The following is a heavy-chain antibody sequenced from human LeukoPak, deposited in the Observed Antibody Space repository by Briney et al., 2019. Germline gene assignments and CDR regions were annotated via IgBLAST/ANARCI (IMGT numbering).Heavy chain of an antibody. D-gene: IGHD6-19*01. CDR3: ARNAVAGYDFFDY. CDR2: IYSGGST. V-gene: IGHV3-66*01. Sequence: GGSLRLSCAASGFTFSNAWMSWVRQAPGKGLEWVSVIYSGGSTYYADSVKGRFTISRDNSKNTLYLQMNSLRAEDTAVYYCARNAVAGYDFFDYWGQGTLVTVSS. J-gene: IGHJ4*02. CDR1: GFTFSNAW.